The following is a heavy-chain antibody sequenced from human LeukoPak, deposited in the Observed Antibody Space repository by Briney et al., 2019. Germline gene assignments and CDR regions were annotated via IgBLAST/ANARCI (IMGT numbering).Heavy chain of an antibody. CDR3: ARNLQLVVFDY. CDR2: IYYSGST. Sequence: PSETLSLTCTVSGGSISSDYWSWIRQPPGKGLEWIGYIYYSGSTNYNPSLKSRVTISVDTSKNQFSLKLSSVTAADTAVYYCARNLQLVVFDYWGQGTLVTVSS. CDR1: GGSISSDY. V-gene: IGHV4-59*08. D-gene: IGHD2-8*02. J-gene: IGHJ4*02.